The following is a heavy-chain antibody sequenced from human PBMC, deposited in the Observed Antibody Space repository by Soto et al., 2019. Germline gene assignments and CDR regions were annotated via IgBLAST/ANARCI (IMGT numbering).Heavy chain of an antibody. CDR1: GGTFSSYA. V-gene: IGHV1-69*12. J-gene: IGHJ6*02. CDR2: IISIFGTA. Sequence: QVQLVQSGAEVKKPGSSVKVSCKASGGTFSSYAISWVRQAPGQGLEWMGGIISIFGTANYAQKFQGRVTITADEPTSPAYMERSSLRSEDTAVYYCARHVPAAGYYYGMDVWGQGTTVTVSS. D-gene: IGHD2-2*01. CDR3: ARHVPAAGYYYGMDV.